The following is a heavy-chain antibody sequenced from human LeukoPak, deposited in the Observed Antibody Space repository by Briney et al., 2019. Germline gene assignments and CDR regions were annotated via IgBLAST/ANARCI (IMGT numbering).Heavy chain of an antibody. D-gene: IGHD5-24*01. J-gene: IGHJ3*02. CDR1: GGSISSSSYY. Sequence: PSETLSLTCTVSGGSISSSSYYWGWIRQPPGKGLEWIGSIYYSGSTYYNPSLKSRVTISVDTSKNQFSLKLSSVTAADTAVYYCATSPVGWLQFGPSQYQIWGQGTMVTVSS. V-gene: IGHV4-39*01. CDR2: IYYSGST. CDR3: ATSPVGWLQFGPSQYQI.